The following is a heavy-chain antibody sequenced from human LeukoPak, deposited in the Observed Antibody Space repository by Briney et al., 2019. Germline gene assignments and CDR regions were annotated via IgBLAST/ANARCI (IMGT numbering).Heavy chain of an antibody. J-gene: IGHJ5*02. D-gene: IGHD2-15*01. V-gene: IGHV3-23*01. CDR1: GFTFSSYA. CDR3: AKSEIVVVVAATLWFDP. CDR2: ISGSGGST. Sequence: GGSLRLSCAASGFTFSSYAMSWVRQAPGKGLEWVSAISGSGGSTYYADSVKGRFTISRDNSKNTLYLQMNSLRAEDTAVYYCAKSEIVVVVAATLWFDPWGQGTLVTVSS.